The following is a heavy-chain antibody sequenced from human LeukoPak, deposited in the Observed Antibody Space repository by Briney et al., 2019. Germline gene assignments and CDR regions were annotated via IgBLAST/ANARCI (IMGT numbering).Heavy chain of an antibody. J-gene: IGHJ4*02. CDR3: ARGGYSSSSRPFDY. CDR1: GGSISSYY. V-gene: IGHV4-59*01. CDR2: IYYSGST. D-gene: IGHD6-6*01. Sequence: KPSETLSLTCTVSGGSISSYYWSWIRQPPGKGLEWLGYIYYSGSTNYNPSLKSRVTISVDTSKNQLSLKLSSVTAADTAVHYCARGGYSSSSRPFDYWGQGTLVTVSS.